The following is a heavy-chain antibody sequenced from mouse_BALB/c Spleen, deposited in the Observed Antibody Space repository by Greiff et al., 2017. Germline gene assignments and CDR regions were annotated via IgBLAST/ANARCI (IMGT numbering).Heavy chain of an antibody. CDR2: INPSNGGT. D-gene: IGHD1-1*01. Sequence: VKLQESGAELVKPGASVKLSCKASGYTFTSYYMYWVKQRPGQGLEWIGEINPSNGGTNFNEKFKSKATLTVDKSSSTAYMQLSSLTSEDSAVYYCTRRDYGSSPFAYWGQGTLVTVSA. J-gene: IGHJ3*01. V-gene: IGHV1S81*02. CDR3: TRRDYGSSPFAY. CDR1: GYTFTSYY.